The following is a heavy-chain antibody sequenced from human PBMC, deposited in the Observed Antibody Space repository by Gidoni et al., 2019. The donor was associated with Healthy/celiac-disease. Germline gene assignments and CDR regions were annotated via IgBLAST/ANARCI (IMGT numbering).Heavy chain of an antibody. CDR1: GGTFSSYA. J-gene: IGHJ6*02. D-gene: IGHD2-2*01. Sequence: QVQLVQSGAEVKKPGSSVKVSCKASGGTFSSYAISWVRQAPGQGLAWMGGIIPIFGTANYAQKFQGRVTITADESTSTAYMELSSLRSEDTAVYYCARDRIVVVPAAINYYGMDVWGQGTTVTVSS. CDR2: IIPIFGTA. CDR3: ARDRIVVVPAAINYYGMDV. V-gene: IGHV1-69*01.